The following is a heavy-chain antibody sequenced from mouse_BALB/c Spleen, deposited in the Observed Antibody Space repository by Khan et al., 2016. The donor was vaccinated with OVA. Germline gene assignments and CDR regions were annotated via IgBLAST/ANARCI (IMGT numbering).Heavy chain of an antibody. CDR3: ASHLTGSFAY. Sequence: EVHLVESGGDLMKPGGSLKLSCAASGFTFSAYSMSWVRQTPDKRLEWVATINSDGYYTYYPDSVQGRFTISRNNATNTLSLPMSSLRSEDTAIYYCASHLTGSFAYWGQGTLVTVSA. D-gene: IGHD4-1*01. J-gene: IGHJ3*01. CDR2: INSDGYYT. V-gene: IGHV5-6*01. CDR1: GFTFSAYS.